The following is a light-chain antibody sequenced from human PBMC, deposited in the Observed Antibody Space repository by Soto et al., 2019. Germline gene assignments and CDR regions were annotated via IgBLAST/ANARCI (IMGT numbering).Light chain of an antibody. CDR2: RVS. J-gene: IGKJ2*01. Sequence: EIVMTQTPLSSPVTLGQPASISCRSSQSLVHSDGYTYLSWLHQRPGQPPRLLIYRVSNRFSGXPXRXIGSGAGTDFTLKISRVEAEDVGVYYCMQATHFPPYTFGQGTKLEI. CDR3: MQATHFPPYT. CDR1: QSLVHSDGYTY. V-gene: IGKV2-24*01.